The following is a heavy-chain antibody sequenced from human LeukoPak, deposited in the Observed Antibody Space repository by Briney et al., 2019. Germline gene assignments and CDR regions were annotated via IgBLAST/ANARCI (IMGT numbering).Heavy chain of an antibody. CDR1: GFTFSNYG. CDR2: ISSNGGNT. CDR3: AKGRGTAVTSAANY. J-gene: IGHJ4*02. V-gene: IGHV3-64*04. D-gene: IGHD4-17*01. Sequence: GGSLRLSCLASGFTFSNYGMHWVRQAPGKGLEYVSAISSNGGNTYYADSVKDRFSISRDNSKTTVSLQMNSLRAEDTAVYYCAKGRGTAVTSAANYWGQGTLVTVSS.